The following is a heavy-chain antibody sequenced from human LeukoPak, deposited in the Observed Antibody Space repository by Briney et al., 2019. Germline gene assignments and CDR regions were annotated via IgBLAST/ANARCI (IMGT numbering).Heavy chain of an antibody. CDR2: IYTSGST. CDR1: GGSISSGSYY. J-gene: IGHJ6*02. Sequence: SQTLSLTCTVSGGSISSGSYYWSSIRQPAGKGLEWIGRIYTSGSTNYNPSLKSRVTISVDTSKNQFSLKLSSVTAADTAVYYCARTKSGPEFYGDTRPYYYYGMDVWGQGTTVTVSS. CDR3: ARTKSGPEFYGDTRPYYYYGMDV. V-gene: IGHV4-61*02. D-gene: IGHD4-17*01.